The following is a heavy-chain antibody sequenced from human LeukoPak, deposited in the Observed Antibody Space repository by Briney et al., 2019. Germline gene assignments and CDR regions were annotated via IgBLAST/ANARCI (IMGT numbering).Heavy chain of an antibody. CDR1: GFTFSSYN. Sequence: GGSLRLSCAASGFTFSSYNMNWVRRAPGKGLEWVSSISSSSSYIYYADSVKGRFTISRDNAKDSLYLQMNSLRAEDTAVYYCASWRKEVDYWGQGTLVTVSS. V-gene: IGHV3-21*01. CDR2: ISSSSSYI. J-gene: IGHJ4*02. CDR3: ASWRKEVDY. D-gene: IGHD1-14*01.